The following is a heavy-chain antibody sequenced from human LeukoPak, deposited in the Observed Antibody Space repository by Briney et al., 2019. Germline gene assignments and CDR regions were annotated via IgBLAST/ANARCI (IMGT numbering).Heavy chain of an antibody. CDR3: ARSSGHCSGGSCYGY. V-gene: IGHV4-34*01. D-gene: IGHD2-15*01. CDR2: INDSGST. CDR1: GGSFSGYY. J-gene: IGHJ4*02. Sequence: SETLSLTCAVYGGSFSGYYWSWIRQPPGKGLEWIGEINDSGSTNYNPSLKSRVTISVDTSKNQFSLKLSSVTAADAAVYYCARSSGHCSGGSCYGYWGQGTLVTVSS.